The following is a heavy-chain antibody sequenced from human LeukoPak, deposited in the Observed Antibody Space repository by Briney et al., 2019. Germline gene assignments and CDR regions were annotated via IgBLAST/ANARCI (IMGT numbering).Heavy chain of an antibody. D-gene: IGHD3-10*01. Sequence: GGSLRLSCAASGFTFSSYWMSWVRQAPGKGLEWVANIKQDGNEKYYLDSVRGRFTISRDNAKNSLYLQMNSLRAEDTAVYYCARFGGNYYYYYYMDVWGKGTTVTVSS. CDR1: GFTFSSYW. V-gene: IGHV3-7*01. J-gene: IGHJ6*03. CDR2: IKQDGNEK. CDR3: ARFGGNYYYYYYMDV.